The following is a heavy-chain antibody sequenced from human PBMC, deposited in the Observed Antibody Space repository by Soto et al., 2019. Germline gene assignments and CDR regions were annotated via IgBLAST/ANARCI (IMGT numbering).Heavy chain of an antibody. CDR2: IYYSGRT. D-gene: IGHD4-17*01. J-gene: IGHJ4*02. V-gene: IGHV4-59*01. CDR1: GGSISSSY. CDR3: ARTTTKHYFDY. Sequence: SETLSLTCTVSGGSISSSYWSWIRQPPGKGLEWIGYIYYSGRTNYNPSLKSRVAISVDTSKNQFSLKLSSVTAADTAVHYCARTTTKHYFDYWGQGTLVTVSS.